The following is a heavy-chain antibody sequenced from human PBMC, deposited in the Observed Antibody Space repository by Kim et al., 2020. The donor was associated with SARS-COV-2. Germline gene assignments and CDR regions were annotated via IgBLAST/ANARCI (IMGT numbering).Heavy chain of an antibody. J-gene: IGHJ4*01. CDR3: VKDWRYSDSTFCSPDHF. Sequence: GGSLRRSCAASGFTLNNYAMHWVRQAPGKGLEWVAFISHDGRYKKYADSVKGRLTISRDNSRNTLYLEMDSLRGEDTAGEHVVKDWRYSDSTFCSPDHF. D-gene: IGHD5-18*01. CDR1: GFTLNNYA. V-gene: IGHV3-30*18. CDR2: ISHDGRYK.